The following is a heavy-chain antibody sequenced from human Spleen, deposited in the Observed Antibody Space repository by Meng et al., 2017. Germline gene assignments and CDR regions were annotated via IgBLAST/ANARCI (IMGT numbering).Heavy chain of an antibody. CDR3: ARGPTTMAHDFDY. CDR2: INHSGST. D-gene: IGHD4-11*01. Sequence: QVLLQHGGAGLLKPSETLSLTCAVYGGSFSGYYWSWIRQPPGKGLEWIGEINHSGSTNYNPSLKSRVTISVDTSKNQFSLKLSSVTAADTAVYYCARGPTTMAHDFDYWGQGTLVTVSS. J-gene: IGHJ4*02. CDR1: GGSFSGYY. V-gene: IGHV4-34*01.